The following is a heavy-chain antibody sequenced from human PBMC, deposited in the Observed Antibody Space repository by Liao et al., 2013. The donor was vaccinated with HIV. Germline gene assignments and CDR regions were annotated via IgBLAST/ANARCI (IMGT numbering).Heavy chain of an antibody. D-gene: IGHD1-26*01. Sequence: QVQLQQWGAGLLKPSETLSLTCAVYGGSISSGGYSWSWIRQPPGKGLEWIGEINHSGSTNYIPSLKSRVAISVDTSKNQFSLKLSSVTAADTAVYYCARAPRCSESYRRKMAACAEHLQHWGQGSLVTVSS. J-gene: IGHJ1*01. V-gene: IGHV4-34*01. CDR3: ARAPRCSESYRRKMAACAEHLQH. CDR2: INHSGST. CDR1: GGSISSGGYS.